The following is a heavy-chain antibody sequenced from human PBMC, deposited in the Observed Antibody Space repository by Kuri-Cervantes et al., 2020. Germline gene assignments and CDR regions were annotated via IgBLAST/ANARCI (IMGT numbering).Heavy chain of an antibody. D-gene: IGHD3-3*01. Sequence: LSLTCAASAFTFGDHAMHWVRQAPGKGLEWVSGISWNSDTIAYADSVKGRFTISKDDAKNSLYLQMNSLRTEDTALYYCAKLNHGVVTIFGEYYFDYWGQGTLVTVSS. V-gene: IGHV3-9*01. CDR1: AFTFGDHA. CDR3: AKLNHGVVTIFGEYYFDY. J-gene: IGHJ4*02. CDR2: ISWNSDTI.